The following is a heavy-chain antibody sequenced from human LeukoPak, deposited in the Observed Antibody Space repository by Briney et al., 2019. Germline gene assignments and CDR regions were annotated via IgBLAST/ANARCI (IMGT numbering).Heavy chain of an antibody. CDR2: ISSSGTST. D-gene: IGHD3-10*01. CDR1: GFTFSSHV. Sequence: GGSLRLSCAASGFTFSSHVMQWVRQAPGKGLEYVSGISSSGTSTFYANSVKDRFTISRDNSKNMLYLQMNSLRAEDTAVYYCARSLRVRGVPDYMDVWGKGTTVTISS. J-gene: IGHJ6*03. CDR3: ARSLRVRGVPDYMDV. V-gene: IGHV3-64*01.